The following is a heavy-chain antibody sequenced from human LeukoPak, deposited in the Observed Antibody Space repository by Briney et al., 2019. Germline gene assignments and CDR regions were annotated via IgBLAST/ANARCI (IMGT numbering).Heavy chain of an antibody. CDR2: IKQDGSEK. V-gene: IGHV3-7*01. CDR1: GFTFSSYW. CDR3: ARALNTAMVTGYYFDY. Sequence: GGSLRLSCAASGFTFSSYWMSWVRQAPGKGLEWVANIKQDGSEKYYVDSVKGQFTISRDNAKNSLYLQMNSPRAEDTAVYYCARALNTAMVTGYYFDYWGQGTLVTVSS. D-gene: IGHD5-18*01. J-gene: IGHJ4*02.